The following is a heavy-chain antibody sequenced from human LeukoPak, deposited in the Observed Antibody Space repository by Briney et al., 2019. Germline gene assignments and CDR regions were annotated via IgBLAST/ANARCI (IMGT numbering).Heavy chain of an antibody. J-gene: IGHJ4*02. CDR3: ARDALITMIVVGPIDY. CDR1: GFTFSSYA. D-gene: IGHD3-22*01. V-gene: IGHV3-30-3*01. Sequence: VQPGRSLRLSCAASGFTFSSYAMHWVRQAPGTGLEWVAVISYDGSNKHYADSVKGRFTISRDNSKNTLYLQMNSLRAEDTAVYYCARDALITMIVVGPIDYWGQGTLVTVSS. CDR2: ISYDGSNK.